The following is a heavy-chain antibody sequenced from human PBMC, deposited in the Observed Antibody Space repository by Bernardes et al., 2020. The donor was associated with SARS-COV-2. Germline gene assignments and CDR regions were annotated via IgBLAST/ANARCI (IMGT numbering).Heavy chain of an antibody. CDR2: IDWDDDK. CDR1: GFSLSTIGMS. Sequence: SGPTLVKPTQTLTLTCTFSGFSLSTIGMSVSWIRQPPGKALEWLARIDWDDDKDYNTSLRTRLTISRDISENQVVLTMTNMDPVDTATYYCARIFPYTRSGYYYFFEYWGQGMLVTVSS. D-gene: IGHD3-22*01. V-gene: IGHV2-70*11. CDR3: ARIFPYTRSGYYYFFEY. J-gene: IGHJ4*02.